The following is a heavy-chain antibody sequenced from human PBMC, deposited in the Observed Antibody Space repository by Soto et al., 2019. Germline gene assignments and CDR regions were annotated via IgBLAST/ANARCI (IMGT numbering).Heavy chain of an antibody. D-gene: IGHD5-12*01. CDR1: GGTFSSYA. J-gene: IGHJ4*02. Sequence: QVQLVQSGAEVKKPGSSVKVSCKASGGTFSSYAISWVRQAPGQGLEWMGGIIPIFGTANYAQKFQGRVTITADESTSTAYMELSSLRSEDTAVYYCATTVGRDGYNYPFVLAFDYWGQGTLVTVSS. CDR3: ATTVGRDGYNYPFVLAFDY. V-gene: IGHV1-69*12. CDR2: IIPIFGTA.